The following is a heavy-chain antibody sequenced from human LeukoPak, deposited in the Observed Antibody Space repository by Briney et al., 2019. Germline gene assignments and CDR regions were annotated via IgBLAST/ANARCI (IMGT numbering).Heavy chain of an antibody. J-gene: IGHJ4*02. CDR2: IKQDGSEK. CDR3: ARDVYPLDDSSGYPGY. V-gene: IGHV3-7*01. CDR1: GFTFSSYW. Sequence: GGSLRLSCAASGFTFSSYWMSWVRQAPGKGLEWVANIKQDGSEKYYVDSVKGRFTISRDNAKNSLYLQMNSLRAEDTAVYYCARDVYPLDDSSGYPGYWGQGTLVTVSS. D-gene: IGHD3-22*01.